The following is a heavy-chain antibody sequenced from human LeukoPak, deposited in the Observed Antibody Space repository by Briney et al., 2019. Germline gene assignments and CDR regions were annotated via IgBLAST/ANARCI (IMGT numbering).Heavy chain of an antibody. CDR2: ISANNGKT. V-gene: IGHV1-18*01. J-gene: IGHJ3*02. D-gene: IGHD4-17*01. Sequence: ASVKVSCKASGYTFTSYGISWVRQAPGQGLEWIGWISANNGKTKYAHNLQGRVAMTTDTSVSTAYMELRSLRSDDTAVYYCARNMTTSGPIDIEVAFDIWGQGTMVTVSS. CDR3: ARNMTTSGPIDIEVAFDI. CDR1: GYTFTSYG.